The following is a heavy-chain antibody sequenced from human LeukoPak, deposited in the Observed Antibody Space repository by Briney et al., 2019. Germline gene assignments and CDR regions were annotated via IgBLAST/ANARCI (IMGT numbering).Heavy chain of an antibody. J-gene: IGHJ6*03. D-gene: IGHD2-2*01. CDR1: GFTFSSYA. CDR2: ISGSGGST. CDR3: AKPDPGSHCSSTSCYPYYYYYYMDV. Sequence: GGSLRLSCAASGFTFSSYAMSWVRQAPGKGLQWVSAISGSGGSTYYADSVKGRFTTSRDNSKNTLYLQMNSLRAEDTAVYYCAKPDPGSHCSSTSCYPYYYYYYMDVWGKGTTVTVSS. V-gene: IGHV3-23*01.